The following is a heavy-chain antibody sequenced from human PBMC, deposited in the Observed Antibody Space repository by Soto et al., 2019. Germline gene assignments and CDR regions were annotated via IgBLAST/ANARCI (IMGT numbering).Heavy chain of an antibody. CDR1: GFTFDDYA. J-gene: IGHJ6*02. D-gene: IGHD3-10*01. V-gene: IGHV3-9*01. CDR3: AKDHYVSAIYGMDV. CDR2: ITWNSGTI. Sequence: EVQLVESGGGLVQPGRSLRISFAASGFTFDDYAMHWVRQTPGKGLEWVSGITWNSGTIGYADSVKGRFTISRDNGKNSLYLQMNSLRPEDTALYYCAKDHYVSAIYGMDVWGQGATVTVSS.